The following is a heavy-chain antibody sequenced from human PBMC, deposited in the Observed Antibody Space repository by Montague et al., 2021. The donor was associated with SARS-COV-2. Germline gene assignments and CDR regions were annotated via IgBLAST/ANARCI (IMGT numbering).Heavy chain of an antibody. D-gene: IGHD6-19*01. CDR3: AKDRFSSGWFGGLDY. CDR2: ISGSGGST. V-gene: IGHV3-23*01. Sequence: SLRLSCAASGFTFSSYTITWVRQAPGKGLEWVSGISGSGGSTYYADSVKGRFTISRDNSKNTLYLQMNSLRAEDTGVYYCAKDRFSSGWFGGLDYWGQGTLVTVSS. CDR1: GFTFSSYT. J-gene: IGHJ4*02.